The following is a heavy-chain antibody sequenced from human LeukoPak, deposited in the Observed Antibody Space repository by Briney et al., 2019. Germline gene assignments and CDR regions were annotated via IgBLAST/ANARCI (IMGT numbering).Heavy chain of an antibody. Sequence: SETLSLTCTVSGGSISSSSYYWGWIRQPPGKGLEWIGSIYYSGSTYYNPSLKSRVTISVDTSKNQFSLKLSSVTAADTAVYYCARGGGSGSYAIRPNWFDPWGQGTLVTVSS. CDR2: IYYSGST. CDR1: GGSISSSSYY. V-gene: IGHV4-39*07. D-gene: IGHD3-10*01. CDR3: ARGGGSGSYAIRPNWFDP. J-gene: IGHJ5*02.